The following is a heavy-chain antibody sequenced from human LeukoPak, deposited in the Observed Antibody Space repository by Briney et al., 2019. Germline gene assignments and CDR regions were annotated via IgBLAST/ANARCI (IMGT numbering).Heavy chain of an antibody. CDR2: IYTSGST. CDR1: GGSISSGSYY. V-gene: IGHV4-61*02. J-gene: IGHJ3*02. CDR3: ARDSGYYDSSGYYLDAFDI. D-gene: IGHD3-22*01. Sequence: SETLSLTCTVSGGSISSGSYYWSWIRQPAGKGLEWIGRIYTSGSTNYNPSLKSRVTISVDTSKNQFSLKLSSVTAADTAVYYCARDSGYYDSSGYYLDAFDIWGQGTMVTVSS.